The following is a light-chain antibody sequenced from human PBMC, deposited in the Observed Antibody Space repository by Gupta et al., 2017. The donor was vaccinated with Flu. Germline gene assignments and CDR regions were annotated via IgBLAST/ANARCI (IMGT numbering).Light chain of an antibody. CDR3: LIIYGGAWV. J-gene: IGLJ3*02. Sequence: QSLVTPEPSLTVSPGGTATLTCASSAGAVISDYYPNLFQQTPGPAPRSLIYKTDKTHSWTPARFSGSLLGGKAALTLSGAQPEDEADYFCLIIYGGAWVFGGGTKLTVL. CDR1: AGAVISDYY. V-gene: IGLV7-43*01. CDR2: KTD.